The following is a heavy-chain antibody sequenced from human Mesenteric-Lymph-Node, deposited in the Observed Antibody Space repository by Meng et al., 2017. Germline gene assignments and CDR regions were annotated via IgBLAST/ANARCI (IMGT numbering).Heavy chain of an antibody. V-gene: IGHV1-2*06. CDR2: INPNSGGT. D-gene: IGHD6-19*01. J-gene: IGHJ6*02. CDR3: ARVKQWLHYYYYGMDV. Sequence: ASVKVSCKASGYTFTGYYMHWVRQAPGQGLEWMGRINPNSGGTNYAQKFQGRVTMTRDTSISTAYMELSRLRSEDTAVYYCARVKQWLHYYYYGMDVWGQGTTVTVSS. CDR1: GYTFTGYY.